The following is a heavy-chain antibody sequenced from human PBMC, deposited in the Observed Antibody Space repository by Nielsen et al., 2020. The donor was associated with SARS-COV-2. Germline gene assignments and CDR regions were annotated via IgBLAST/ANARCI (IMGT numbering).Heavy chain of an antibody. CDR3: ARGTCWEWCYYYGMDV. D-gene: IGHD3-3*01. CDR1: GYTFTGYY. V-gene: IGHV1-2*06. J-gene: IGHJ6*02. CDR2: INPNSGGT. Sequence: ASVKVSCKASGYTFTGYYMHWVRQAPGQGLEWMGRINPNSGGTNYAQKFQGRVTMTRDTSISTAYMELSRLRSDDTAVYYCARGTCWEWCYYYGMDVWGQGTTVTVSS.